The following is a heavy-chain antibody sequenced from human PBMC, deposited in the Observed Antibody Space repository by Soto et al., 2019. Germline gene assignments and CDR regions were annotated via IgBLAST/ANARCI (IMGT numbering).Heavy chain of an antibody. J-gene: IGHJ6*04. CDR3: ARGKQWGIPNSMDA. CDR2: INHSGST. V-gene: IGHV4-34*01. Sequence: SETLSLTCAVYGGSFSGYYWSWIRQPPGKGLEWIGEINHSGSTNYNPSLKSRVTISVDTSKNQFSLKLSSVTAADTAVYYCARGKQWGIPNSMDAWGKGTRGTSPQ. CDR1: GGSFSGYY. D-gene: IGHD1-26*01.